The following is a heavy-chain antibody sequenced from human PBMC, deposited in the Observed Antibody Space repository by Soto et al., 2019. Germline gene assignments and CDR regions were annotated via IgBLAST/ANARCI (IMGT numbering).Heavy chain of an antibody. Sequence: SVKVSCKASGYTFTGYYMHWVRQAPGQGLEWMGWINPNSGGTNYAQKFQGWVTMTRDTSISTAYMELSRLRSDDTAVYYCARDRPHYDFWSGYQTHAFDIWGHGTMVTVSS. CDR2: INPNSGGT. V-gene: IGHV1-2*04. CDR3: ARDRPHYDFWSGYQTHAFDI. CDR1: GYTFTGYY. J-gene: IGHJ3*02. D-gene: IGHD3-3*01.